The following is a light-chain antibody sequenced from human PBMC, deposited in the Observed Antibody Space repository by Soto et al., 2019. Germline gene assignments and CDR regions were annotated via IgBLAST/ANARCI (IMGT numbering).Light chain of an antibody. CDR3: QHYGSLVLT. J-gene: IGKJ4*01. V-gene: IGKV3-20*01. CDR2: GAS. Sequence: EIVLTQSPGTLSLSPGERATLSCRASQSVSSSYLAWYQQKPGQAPRLLIYGASSRATGIPDRFSGSGSGKDFTLTISRLEPEVFAVYYCQHYGSLVLTFGGGTKVQIK. CDR1: QSVSSSY.